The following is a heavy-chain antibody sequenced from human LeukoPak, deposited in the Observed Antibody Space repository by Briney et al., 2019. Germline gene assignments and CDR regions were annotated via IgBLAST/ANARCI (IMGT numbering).Heavy chain of an antibody. Sequence: PGGSLRLSCAASGFTVSSNYMSWVRQAPGKGLEWVSVIYSGGSTYYADSVKGRFTISRYNSKNTLYLQMNSLRAEDTAVYYCARVRAGYSSSWGQGTLVTVSS. V-gene: IGHV3-53*04. CDR2: IYSGGST. CDR1: GFTVSSNY. CDR3: ARVRAGYSSS. J-gene: IGHJ4*02. D-gene: IGHD6-13*01.